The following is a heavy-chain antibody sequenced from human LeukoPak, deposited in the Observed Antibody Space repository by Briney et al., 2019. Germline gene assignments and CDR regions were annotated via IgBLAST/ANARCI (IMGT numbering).Heavy chain of an antibody. D-gene: IGHD3-3*01. V-gene: IGHV1-58*01. CDR3: AASLGEDFWSAN. CDR1: GFTFTRSA. CDR2: MVVCSGNT. J-gene: IGHJ4*02. Sequence: ASVNVSCTASGFTFTRSAVQWVRQAPGPRREWIGWMVVCSGNTKYAQKFQERVTITRDMSTSTAYMELSSLRSEDTALYYCAASLGEDFWSANWGQGTLVTVSS.